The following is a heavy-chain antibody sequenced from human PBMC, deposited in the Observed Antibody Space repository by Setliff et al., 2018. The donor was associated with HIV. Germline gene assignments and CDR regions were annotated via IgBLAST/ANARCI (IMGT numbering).Heavy chain of an antibody. D-gene: IGHD3-16*01. CDR2: INYSGDT. CDR1: GGSFPAYY. Sequence: KASETLSLTCAVYGGSFPAYYWSWVRQPPGKGLEWIGEINYSGDTTYNPSLKSRVNMFIDTSKKQFSLKLASVTAADTAVYFCAGGLGGAISRPSQYSYYYMDVWGTGTTVTV. V-gene: IGHV4-34*01. CDR3: AGGLGGAISRPSQYSYYYMDV. J-gene: IGHJ6*03.